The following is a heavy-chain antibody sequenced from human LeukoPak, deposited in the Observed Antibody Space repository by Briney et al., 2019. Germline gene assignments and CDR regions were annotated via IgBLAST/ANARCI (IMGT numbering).Heavy chain of an antibody. V-gene: IGHV4-38-2*02. CDR3: ARDPDGPVSNWFDP. CDR2: IYHSGST. Sequence: SETLSLTCTVSGYSISSGYYWGWIRQPPGKGLEWIGSIYHSGSTYYNPSLKSRVTISVDTSKNQFSLKLSSVTAADTAVYYCARDPDGPVSNWFDPWGQGTLVTVSS. CDR1: GYSISSGYY. J-gene: IGHJ5*02. D-gene: IGHD1-14*01.